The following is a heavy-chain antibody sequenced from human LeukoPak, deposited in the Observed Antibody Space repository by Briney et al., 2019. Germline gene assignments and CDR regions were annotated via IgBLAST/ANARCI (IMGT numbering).Heavy chain of an antibody. V-gene: IGHV3-49*04. J-gene: IGHJ4*02. CDR1: GFTLGDYA. D-gene: IGHD6-19*01. CDR3: IRALYSSGWYYFDS. Sequence: GGSLRLSCTASGFTLGDYAMSWVRQAPGKGLEWVGFIRSKANGGTTEYAASVKGRFTISRDDSKSIAYLQMNSLKTEDTAVYYCIRALYSSGWYYFDSWGQGTLVTVSS. CDR2: IRSKANGGTT.